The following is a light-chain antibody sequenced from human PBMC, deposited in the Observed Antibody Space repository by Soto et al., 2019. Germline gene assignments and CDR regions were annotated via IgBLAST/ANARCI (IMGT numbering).Light chain of an antibody. CDR3: QQYNTYSQT. CDR1: QSISSW. CDR2: DAS. Sequence: DIPMTQSPSTLSASVRDRVTITCRASQSISSWLAWYQQKPGKAPKLLIYDASSLESGVPSRFSGSGSGTEFTLTISSLQPDDFATYYCQQYNTYSQTFGQGTKVEIK. J-gene: IGKJ1*01. V-gene: IGKV1-5*01.